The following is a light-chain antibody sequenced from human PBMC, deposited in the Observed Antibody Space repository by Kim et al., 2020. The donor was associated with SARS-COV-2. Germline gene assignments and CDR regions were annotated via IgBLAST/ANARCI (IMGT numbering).Light chain of an antibody. CDR1: SSYVGGYNY. J-gene: IGLJ3*02. CDR2: DVS. V-gene: IGLV2-14*03. CDR3: SSYTSSSWV. Sequence: PGQSITISCTGTSSYVGGYNYVSWYQQHPGKAPKLMIYDVSNRPSGVSNRFSGSKSGNTASLTISGLQAEDEADYYCSSYTSSSWVFGGGTQLTVL.